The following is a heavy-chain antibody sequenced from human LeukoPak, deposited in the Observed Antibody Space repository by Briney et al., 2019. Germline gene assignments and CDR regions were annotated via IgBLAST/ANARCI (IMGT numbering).Heavy chain of an antibody. V-gene: IGHV1-2*02. Sequence: GASVKVSCKASGYTFTGYHMYWVRQAPGQGLEWMGWINPDSGGTNYAQKFQGRVTMTRDTSITTAYMELSRLRSDDTAVYYCARDYSGSYGYWGQGTLVTVSS. J-gene: IGHJ4*02. D-gene: IGHD1-26*01. CDR1: GYTFTGYH. CDR3: ARDYSGSYGY. CDR2: INPDSGGT.